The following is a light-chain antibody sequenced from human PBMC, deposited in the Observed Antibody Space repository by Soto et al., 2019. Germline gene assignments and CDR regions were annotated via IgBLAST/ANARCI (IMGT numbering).Light chain of an antibody. J-gene: IGKJ2*01. Sequence: DIQMTQSPSSLSASVGDRVTITCRARQSISSYLNWYQQKPGKAPKLLIYAASSLQSGVSSRFSGSGSGTDFTLTISSLQPEDFATYYCQQSYSNPRTCGQGTKLEIK. CDR1: QSISSY. CDR2: AAS. V-gene: IGKV1-39*01. CDR3: QQSYSNPRT.